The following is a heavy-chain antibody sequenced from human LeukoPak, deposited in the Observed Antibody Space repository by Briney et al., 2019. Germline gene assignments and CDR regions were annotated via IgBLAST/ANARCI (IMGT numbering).Heavy chain of an antibody. J-gene: IGHJ3*02. V-gene: IGHV3-74*01. CDR2: INSDGSIT. D-gene: IGHD1-26*01. CDR1: GLTFSGYW. Sequence: GGSLRLSCAASGLTFSGYWMHWVRQAPGKGLVWVTRINSDGSITNYADSVKGRFTVSRDNAKNTLYLQMNSLRAEDTAVYYCAKGYRGVGATGDAFDIWGQGTMVTVSS. CDR3: AKGYRGVGATGDAFDI.